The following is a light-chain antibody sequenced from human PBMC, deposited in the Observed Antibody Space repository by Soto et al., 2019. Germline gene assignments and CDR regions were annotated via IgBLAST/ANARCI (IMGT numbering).Light chain of an antibody. CDR3: QQYHTWPIT. Sequence: DIVMTQSPATLSVAPGERVTFSCRASQGVSRKLAWYQHKPGQAPRLLISGASTGATGIPARFSGSGSGTEVTLTISSLQSEDCAIYYCQQYHTWPITFGGETKVEIK. V-gene: IGKV3-15*01. CDR1: QGVSRK. J-gene: IGKJ4*01. CDR2: GAS.